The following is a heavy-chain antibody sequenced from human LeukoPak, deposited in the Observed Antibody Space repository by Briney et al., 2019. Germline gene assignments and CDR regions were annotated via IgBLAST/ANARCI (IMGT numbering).Heavy chain of an antibody. D-gene: IGHD2-2*02. V-gene: IGHV4-39*01. CDR1: GYSISSSSYY. CDR2: IYYSGST. CDR3: ARRHEDIVVVPAAIPHWWFDP. J-gene: IGHJ5*02. Sequence: SETLSLTCTVSGYSISSSSYYWGWIRQPPGKGLEWIGSIYYSGSTYYNPSLKSRVTISVDTSKNQFSLKLSSVTAADTAVYYCARRHEDIVVVPAAIPHWWFDPWGQGTLVTVSS.